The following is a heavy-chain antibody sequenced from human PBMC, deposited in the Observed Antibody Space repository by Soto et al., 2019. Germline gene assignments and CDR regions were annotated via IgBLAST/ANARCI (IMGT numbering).Heavy chain of an antibody. J-gene: IGHJ2*01. CDR1: GFTVSSNY. CDR2: IYSGGST. CDR3: ARDPGDSSSFWYFDL. Sequence: EVQLVESGGGLIQPGGSLRLSCAASGFTVSSNYMSWVRQAPGKGLEWVSVIYSGGSTYYADSVKGRFTIPRDNSKNTLYLQMNSLRAEDTAVYYCARDPGDSSSFWYFDLWGRGTLVTVSS. V-gene: IGHV3-53*01. D-gene: IGHD6-6*01.